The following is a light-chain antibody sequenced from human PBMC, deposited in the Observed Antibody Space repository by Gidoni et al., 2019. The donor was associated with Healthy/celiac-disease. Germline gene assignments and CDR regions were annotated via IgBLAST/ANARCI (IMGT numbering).Light chain of an antibody. CDR3: QQYNSYPWT. J-gene: IGKJ1*01. CDR1: QSISSW. V-gene: IGKV1-5*03. CDR2: KSS. Sequence: DIHMTQSPSTLSASVGDRVTITCRASQSISSWLAWYQQKPGKAPKLLLYKSSSLESGVPSRLSGSGSGTEFTLTISSLQPDDFATYYCQQYNSYPWTFGQGTKVEIK.